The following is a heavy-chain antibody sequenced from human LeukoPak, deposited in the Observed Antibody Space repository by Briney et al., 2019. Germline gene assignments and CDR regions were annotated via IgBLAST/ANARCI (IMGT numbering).Heavy chain of an antibody. CDR1: GFTFRSYA. D-gene: IGHD3-22*01. V-gene: IGHV3-30*04. CDR2: ISHDGRNK. CDR3: AREGQDTMIVVVIPFDY. Sequence: PGRSLRLSCAASGFTFRSYAMHSVRQAPRKGLEWVAVISHDGRNKYYADSVKGRFTISRDNSKNTLYLQMNSLRAEDTAVYYCAREGQDTMIVVVIPFDYWGQGTLVTVSS. J-gene: IGHJ4*02.